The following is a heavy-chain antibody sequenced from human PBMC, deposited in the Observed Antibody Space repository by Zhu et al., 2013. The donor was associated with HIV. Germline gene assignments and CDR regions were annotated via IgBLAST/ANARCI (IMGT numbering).Heavy chain of an antibody. D-gene: IGHD2-2*01. V-gene: IGHV1-69*08. CDR3: ARDPRYCSSTSCSNDFDL. CDR1: GGTFSSYT. J-gene: IGHJ2*01. Sequence: QVQLVQSGAEVKKPGSSVKVSCKASGGTFSSYTISWVRQAPGQGLEWMGRIIPILGIANYAQKFQGRVTITADESTSTAYMELSSLRSEDTAVYYCARDPRYCSSTSCSNDFDLWGRGTLVTVSS. CDR2: IIPILGIA.